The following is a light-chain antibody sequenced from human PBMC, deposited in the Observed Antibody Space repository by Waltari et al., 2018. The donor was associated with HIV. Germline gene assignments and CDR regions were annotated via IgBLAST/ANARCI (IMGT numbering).Light chain of an antibody. J-gene: IGKJ4*01. CDR1: ETLFHSDGKTY. Sequence: EIVMTQTPPSLSVTPGKAASISCKSSETLFHSDGKTYFYWYVQKTGLPPQLLFYEVSNRFAGVPDRFSGSGSGTDFTLILSRVEAEDVGVYYCMQSAQFPVTFGGGTKVEI. CDR2: EVS. V-gene: IGKV2D-29*01. CDR3: MQSAQFPVT.